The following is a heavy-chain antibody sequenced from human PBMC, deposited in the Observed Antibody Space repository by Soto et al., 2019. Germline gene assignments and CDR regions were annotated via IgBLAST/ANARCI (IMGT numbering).Heavy chain of an antibody. J-gene: IGHJ3*02. Sequence: EVQLLESGGGLVQPGGSLRLSCAASGFSFSAYAMNWVRQAPGKGLQWVSGLVGSGADKNYADSVRGRFTVSRDNSKNTLYLQMNSLRDEDTAVYYCAKDRIAGNGVWEAFDMWGRGTKVTVSS. CDR3: AKDRIAGNGVWEAFDM. CDR2: LVGSGADK. D-gene: IGHD2-8*01. CDR1: GFSFSAYA. V-gene: IGHV3-23*01.